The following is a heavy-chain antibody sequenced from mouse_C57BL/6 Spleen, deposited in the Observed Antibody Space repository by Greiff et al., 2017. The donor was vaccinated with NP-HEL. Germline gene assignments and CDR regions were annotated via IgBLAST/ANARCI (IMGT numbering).Heavy chain of an antibody. J-gene: IGHJ1*03. CDR1: GYSITSDY. D-gene: IGHD1-1*01. CDR3: ARYHYYGSSQYWYFDV. CDR2: ISYSGST. Sequence: DVKLQESGPGLAKPSQTLSLTCSVTGYSITSDYWNWIRKFPGNKLEYMGYISYSGSTYYNPSLKSRISITRDTSKNQYYLQLNSVTTEDTATYYCARYHYYGSSQYWYFDVWGTGTTVTVSS. V-gene: IGHV3-8*01.